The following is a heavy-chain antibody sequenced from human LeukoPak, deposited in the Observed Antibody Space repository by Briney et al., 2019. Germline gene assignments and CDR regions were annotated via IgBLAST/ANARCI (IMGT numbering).Heavy chain of an antibody. V-gene: IGHV4-30-4*08. CDR1: GGSISSGDYY. CDR2: IYYSGST. Sequence: SQTLSLTCTVSGGSISSGDYYWSWIRQPPGKGLEWIGYIYYSGSTYYNPSLKSRVTISVDTSKNQFPLKLSSVTAADTAVYYCARAGYCSGGSCYPSFDYYYYYMDVWGKGTTVTVSS. D-gene: IGHD2-15*01. J-gene: IGHJ6*03. CDR3: ARAGYCSGGSCYPSFDYYYYYMDV.